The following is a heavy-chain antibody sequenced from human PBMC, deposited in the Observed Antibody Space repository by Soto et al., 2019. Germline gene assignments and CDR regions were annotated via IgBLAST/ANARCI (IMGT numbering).Heavy chain of an antibody. CDR1: GGSISSSSYC. CDR3: ARRYVGRPSPVGWLDP. J-gene: IGHJ5*02. CDR2: IYYSGST. V-gene: IGHV4-39*01. D-gene: IGHD3-9*01. Sequence: SETLSLTWTVSGGSISSSSYCWGCIRQPPGKGLEWIGSIYYSGSTYCNPSLKSRVTISVDTSKNQFSLKLSSVTAADTAVYYCARRYVGRPSPVGWLDPWGQGTLVTVSS.